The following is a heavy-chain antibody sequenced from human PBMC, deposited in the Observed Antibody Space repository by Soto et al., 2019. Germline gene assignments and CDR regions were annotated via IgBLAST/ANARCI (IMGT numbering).Heavy chain of an antibody. D-gene: IGHD2-21*01. CDR1: GFTFSSYS. CDR2: ISSSSSYI. J-gene: IGHJ4*02. CDR3: ASPKGGDDY. Sequence: EVQLVESGGGLVKPGGSLRLSCAASGFTFSSYSMNWVRQAPGKGLEWVSSISSSSSYIYYADSVKGRFTICRDNAKNSLYLQMNSLRAEDTAVYYCASPKGGDDYWGQGTLVTVSS. V-gene: IGHV3-21*01.